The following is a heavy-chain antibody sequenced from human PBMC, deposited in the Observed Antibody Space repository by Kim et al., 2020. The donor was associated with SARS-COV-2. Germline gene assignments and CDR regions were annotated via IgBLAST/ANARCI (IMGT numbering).Heavy chain of an antibody. CDR2: TRNKANSYTT. J-gene: IGHJ6*02. V-gene: IGHV3-72*01. Sequence: GGSLRLSCAASGFTFSDHYMDWVLQAPGKGLEWVGRTRNKANSYTTEYAASVKGRFTISRDDSKNSLYLQMNSLKTEDTAVYYCARGRLLWFGELFSPYYYGMDVWGQGTTVTVSS. D-gene: IGHD3-10*01. CDR1: GFTFSDHY. CDR3: ARGRLLWFGELFSPYYYGMDV.